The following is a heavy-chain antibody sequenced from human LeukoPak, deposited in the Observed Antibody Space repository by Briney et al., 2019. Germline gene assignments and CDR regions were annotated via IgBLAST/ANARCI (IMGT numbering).Heavy chain of an antibody. CDR3: ARDARTIKERSDAFDI. V-gene: IGHV4-59*01. CDR1: GGSISSYY. D-gene: IGHD1-1*01. CDR2: IYYSGST. J-gene: IGHJ3*02. Sequence: SETLSLTCTVSGGSISSYYWSWIRQPPGKGLEWIGYIYYSGSTNFNPSLKSRVTISIDTSKTQFSLKLRSVTAADAAVYYCARDARTIKERSDAFDIWGQGTMVTVSS.